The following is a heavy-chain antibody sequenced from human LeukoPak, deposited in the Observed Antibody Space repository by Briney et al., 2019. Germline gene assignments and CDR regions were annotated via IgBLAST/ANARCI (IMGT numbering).Heavy chain of an antibody. Sequence: GGSLRLSCTASEFTLGSYWVSWVRQTPAKGLEWMDNIRQDGNIKYYVDSVRGRFSISRDNAKNSLYLQMNNLRVDDTALYYCAREIVGYDAFDIWGQGTMVTVSS. CDR3: AREIVGYDAFDI. D-gene: IGHD1-1*01. CDR1: EFTLGSYW. J-gene: IGHJ3*02. CDR2: IRQDGNIK. V-gene: IGHV3-7*01.